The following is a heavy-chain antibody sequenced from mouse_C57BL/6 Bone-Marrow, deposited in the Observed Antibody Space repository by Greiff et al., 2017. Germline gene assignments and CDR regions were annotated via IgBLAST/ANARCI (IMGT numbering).Heavy chain of an antibody. D-gene: IGHD2-2*01. CDR2: IYPGSGST. CDR1: GYTFTSYW. Sequence: VQLQQSGAELVKPGASVKMSCKASGYTFTSYWITWVKQRPGQGLEWIGDIYPGSGSTNYNEKFKSKATLTVDTSSSTAYMQISSLTSADSAVYYCARYGFAWFAYWGQGTLVTVSA. J-gene: IGHJ3*01. CDR3: ARYGFAWFAY. V-gene: IGHV1-55*01.